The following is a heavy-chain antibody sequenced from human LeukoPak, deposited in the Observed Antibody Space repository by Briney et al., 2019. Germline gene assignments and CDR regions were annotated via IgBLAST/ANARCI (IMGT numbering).Heavy chain of an antibody. V-gene: IGHV4-34*01. CDR2: INHGGST. Sequence: SETLSLTCTVSGGSISSYYWSWIRQPPGKGLEWIGEINHGGSTNYNPSLKSRVTISVDTSKNQFSLNLSSVSAADTAVYYCARGGWFADWGQGTLVTVSS. CDR1: GGSISSYY. J-gene: IGHJ5*02. CDR3: ARGGWFAD.